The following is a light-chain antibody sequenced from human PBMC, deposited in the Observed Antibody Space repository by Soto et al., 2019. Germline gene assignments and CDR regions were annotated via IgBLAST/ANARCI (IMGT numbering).Light chain of an antibody. CDR1: QNINRY. Sequence: EIVLTQSPATLSLSPGERATLSCRASQNINRYLAWYHQKPGQPPRLLIYDASTRATGIPARFSGSGSGTDFTLTISSLEPEDFAVYYCQQRSNWPITSGQGTRLEIK. CDR2: DAS. V-gene: IGKV3-11*01. J-gene: IGKJ5*01. CDR3: QQRSNWPIT.